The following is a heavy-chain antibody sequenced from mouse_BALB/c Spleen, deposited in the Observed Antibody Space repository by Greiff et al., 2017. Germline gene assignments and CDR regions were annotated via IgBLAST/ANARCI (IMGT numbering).Heavy chain of an antibody. Sequence: EVKLVESGPELVKPGASVKISCKASGYSFTGYFMNWVKQSHGKSLEWIGRINPYNGDTFYNQKFKGKATLTVDKSSSTAHMELLSLTSEDSAVYYCGRGVSTMIPWFAYWGQGTLVTVSA. V-gene: IGHV1-37*01. CDR1: GYSFTGYF. CDR2: INPYNGDT. J-gene: IGHJ3*01. CDR3: GRGVSTMIPWFAY. D-gene: IGHD2-4*01.